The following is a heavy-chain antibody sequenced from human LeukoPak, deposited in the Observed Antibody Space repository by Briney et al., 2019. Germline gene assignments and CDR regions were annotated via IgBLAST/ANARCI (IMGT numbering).Heavy chain of an antibody. CDR3: ARDIAEGLRYFDWCYDY. CDR2: INPNSGGT. D-gene: IGHD3-9*01. Sequence: ASVKVSCKASGYTFTGYYMHWVRQAPGQGLEWMGWINPNSGGTNYAQKFQGRVTMTRDTSISTAYMELSRLRSDDTAVYYCARDIAEGLRYFDWCYDYWGQGTLVTVSS. V-gene: IGHV1-2*02. CDR1: GYTFTGYY. J-gene: IGHJ4*02.